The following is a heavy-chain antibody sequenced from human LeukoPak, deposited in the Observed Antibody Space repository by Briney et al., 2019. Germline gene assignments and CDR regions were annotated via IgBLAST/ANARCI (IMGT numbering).Heavy chain of an antibody. CDR2: ISGSGDAI. J-gene: IGHJ5*02. CDR3: ARDLGQYYDTSDNWFDP. V-gene: IGHV3-48*01. Sequence: PGGSLRLSCVASGFTFNNHNMDWVRQAPGKGLEWISYISGSGDAIFYADSVQGRFTISRDNAKNSVYLQMNSLRAEDTAVYYCARDLGQYYDTSDNWFDPWGQGTLVTVSS. CDR1: GFTFNNHN. D-gene: IGHD3-22*01.